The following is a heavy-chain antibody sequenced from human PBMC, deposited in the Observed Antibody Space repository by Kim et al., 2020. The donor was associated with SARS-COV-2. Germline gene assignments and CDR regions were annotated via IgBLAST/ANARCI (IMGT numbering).Heavy chain of an antibody. J-gene: IGHJ6*02. D-gene: IGHD5-18*01. V-gene: IGHV3-30*18. Sequence: GGSLRLSCAASGFTFSSYGMHWVRQAPGKGLEWVAVISYDGSNKYYADSVKGRFTISRDNSKNTLYLQMNSLRAEDTAMYYCAKERGIQLWLNYYYGMDVWGQGTTVTVSS. CDR3: AKERGIQLWLNYYYGMDV. CDR1: GFTFSSYG. CDR2: ISYDGSNK.